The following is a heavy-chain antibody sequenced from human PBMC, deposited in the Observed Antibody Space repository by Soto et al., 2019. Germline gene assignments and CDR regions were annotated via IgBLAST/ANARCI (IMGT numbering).Heavy chain of an antibody. CDR3: ARVESAAAQAAYYFQH. CDR1: GGSISSYY. CDR2: IYYSGST. D-gene: IGHD6-13*01. J-gene: IGHJ1*01. Sequence: SETLSLTCTVSGGSISSYYWSWIRQPPGKGLEWIGYIYYSGSTNYNPSLKSRVTISVDTSKNQFSLKLSSVTAADTAVYYCARVESAAAQAAYYFQHWGQGTLVTVSS. V-gene: IGHV4-59*01.